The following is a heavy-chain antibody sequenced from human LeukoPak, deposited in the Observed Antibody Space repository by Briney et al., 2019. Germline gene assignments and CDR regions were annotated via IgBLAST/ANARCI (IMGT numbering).Heavy chain of an antibody. D-gene: IGHD6-13*01. CDR3: ARARRLRQQLPRYYFDY. CDR2: IYYSGST. J-gene: IGHJ4*02. V-gene: IGHV4-59*01. Sequence: SETLSLTCTVSGGSISSYYWSWIRQPPGKGLEWIGYIYYSGSTNYNPSLKSRVTISVDTSKNQFSLKLSSVIAADTAVYYCARARRLRQQLPRYYFDYWGQGTLVTVSS. CDR1: GGSISSYY.